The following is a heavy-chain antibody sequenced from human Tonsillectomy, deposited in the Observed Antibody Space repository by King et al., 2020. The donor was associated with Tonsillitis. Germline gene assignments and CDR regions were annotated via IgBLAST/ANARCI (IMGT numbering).Heavy chain of an antibody. V-gene: IGHV4-39*01. Sequence: LPLQESGPGLVKPSETLSLTCTVSGGSISSSSYYWGWIRQPPGKGLEWIGSIYYSGSTYYNPSLKSRVTISVDTSKNQFSLKLSSVTAADTAVYYCARSPVVITLDAFDIWGQGTMVTVSS. CDR2: IYYSGST. J-gene: IGHJ3*02. CDR1: GGSISSSSYY. CDR3: ARSPVVITLDAFDI. D-gene: IGHD3-22*01.